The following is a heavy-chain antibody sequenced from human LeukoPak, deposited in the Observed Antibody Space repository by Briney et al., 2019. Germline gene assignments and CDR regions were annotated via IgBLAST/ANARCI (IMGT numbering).Heavy chain of an antibody. CDR1: GGSFSGYY. CDR2: INHSGST. J-gene: IGHJ4*02. V-gene: IGHV4-34*01. CDR3: ARGAQQFKLRYFDWLSQAPSFDY. D-gene: IGHD3-9*01. Sequence: SETLSLTCAVYGGSFSGYYWSWIRQPPGKGLEWIGEINHSGSTNYNPSLKSRVTISVDTSKNQFSLKLSSVTAADTAVYYCARGAQQFKLRYFDWLSQAPSFDYWGQGTRVTVSS.